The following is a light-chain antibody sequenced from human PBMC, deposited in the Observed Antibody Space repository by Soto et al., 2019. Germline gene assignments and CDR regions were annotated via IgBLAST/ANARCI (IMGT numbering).Light chain of an antibody. CDR3: QSYDSSLSGSV. J-gene: IGLJ3*02. CDR1: SSNIGAGY. V-gene: IGLV1-40*01. Sequence: QAVVTQPPSVSGAPGQRVTISCTGSSSNIGAGYVYWYQQLPGTAPKLLIYGNSNRPSGVPDRFSGSKSGTSASLAIPGLQAEDEADYYCQSYDSSLSGSVFGGGTKLTVL. CDR2: GNS.